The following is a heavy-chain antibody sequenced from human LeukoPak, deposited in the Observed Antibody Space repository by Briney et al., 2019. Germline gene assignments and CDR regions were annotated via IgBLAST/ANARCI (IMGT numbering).Heavy chain of an antibody. CDR3: ARRAGGYSHPYDY. CDR1: GFTVSGNY. V-gene: IGHV3-53*01. CDR2: IYSDDTT. D-gene: IGHD4-23*01. J-gene: IGHJ4*02. Sequence: GGSLRLSCAVSGFTVSGNYMSWIRQAPGKGLEWVSLIYSDDTTLYADSVKGRFTISRDISKNTLYLQMSSLRAEDTAVYYCARRAGGYSHPYDYWGQGILVTVSS.